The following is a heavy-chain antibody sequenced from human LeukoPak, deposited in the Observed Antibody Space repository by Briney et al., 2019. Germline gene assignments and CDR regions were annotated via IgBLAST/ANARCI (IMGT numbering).Heavy chain of an antibody. CDR2: IKSKSDGGTV. V-gene: IGHV3-15*07. J-gene: IGHJ3*01. CDR1: GFTFSNAW. D-gene: IGHD3-3*01. CDR3: TSELRSLEWLLSSYALDV. Sequence: GGSLRLSCAASGFTFSNAWMNWVRQAPGKGLEWVGRIKSKSDGGTVEYAAPVEGRFTISRHDLRNMLFLQMNSLNTEDTAVYYCTSELRSLEWLLSSYALDVWGQGTIVTVSS.